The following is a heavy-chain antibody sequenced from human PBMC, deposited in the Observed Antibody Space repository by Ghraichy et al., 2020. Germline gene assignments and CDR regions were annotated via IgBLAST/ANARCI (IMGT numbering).Heavy chain of an antibody. CDR1: GGSFSGYY. V-gene: IGHV4-34*01. CDR2: INHSGST. CDR3: ARGARGQGQRSGYYYTSYYYYYGMDV. D-gene: IGHD3-22*01. Sequence: SQTLSLTCAVYGGSFSGYYWSWIRQPPGKGLEWIGEINHSGSTNYNPSLKSRVTISVDTSKNQFSLKLSSVTAADTAVYYCARGARGQGQRSGYYYTSYYYYYGMDVWGQGTTVTVSS. J-gene: IGHJ6*02.